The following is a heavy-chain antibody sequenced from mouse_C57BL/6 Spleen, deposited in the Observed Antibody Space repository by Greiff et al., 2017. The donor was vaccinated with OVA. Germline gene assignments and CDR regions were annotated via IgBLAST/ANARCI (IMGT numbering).Heavy chain of an antibody. CDR1: GFTFSDYG. D-gene: IGHD1-1*01. Sequence: EVQVVESGGGLVQPGGSLKLSCAASGFTFSDYGMAWVRQAPGQGPEWVAFISHLAYSIYYADTVTGRFTISRENAKNTLYLEMSSLRSEDTAMYYCARQYYGSSYGGYYYAMDYWGQGTSVTVSS. J-gene: IGHJ4*01. CDR2: ISHLAYSI. V-gene: IGHV5-15*01. CDR3: ARQYYGSSYGGYYYAMDY.